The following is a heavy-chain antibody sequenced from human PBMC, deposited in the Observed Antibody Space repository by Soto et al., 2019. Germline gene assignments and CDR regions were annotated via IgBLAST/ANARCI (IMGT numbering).Heavy chain of an antibody. Sequence: SVKVSCKASGYTFTSYGISWVRQAPGQGLEWMGGIIPIFGTANYAQKFQGRVTITADESTSTAYMELSSLRSEDTAVYYCARVYYDSSGMADFDYWGQGTLVTVSS. CDR2: IIPIFGTA. CDR1: GYTFTSYG. J-gene: IGHJ4*02. V-gene: IGHV1-69*13. CDR3: ARVYYDSSGMADFDY. D-gene: IGHD3-22*01.